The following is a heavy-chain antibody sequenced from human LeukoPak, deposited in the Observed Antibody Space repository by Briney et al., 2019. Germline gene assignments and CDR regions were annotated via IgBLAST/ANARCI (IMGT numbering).Heavy chain of an antibody. J-gene: IGHJ4*02. CDR2: ISGSGSGP. D-gene: IGHD3-22*01. CDR3: AKSSYSLSSTYDGALDY. CDR1: GFIFSNYA. V-gene: IGHV3-23*01. Sequence: GGSLTLSCAASGFIFSNYAMTWVRQAPGKGLEWVSDISGSGSGPYYADPAKGRFTISRDNSQNTLYLHMTSLRVDDTAIYYCAKSSYSLSSTYDGALDYWGRGTVVTVSS.